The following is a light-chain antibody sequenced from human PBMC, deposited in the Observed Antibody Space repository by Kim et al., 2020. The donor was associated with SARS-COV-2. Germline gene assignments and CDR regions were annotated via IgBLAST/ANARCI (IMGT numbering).Light chain of an antibody. J-gene: IGKJ4*01. CDR3: QQSYSTVLT. CDR1: QSVLYNSNNKNY. CDR2: WAS. V-gene: IGKV4-1*01. Sequence: ATSNCKSSQSVLYNSNNKNYLAWYQQRPGQPPKLLIYWASTRESGVPDRFSGSGSGTDFTLTISSLQAEDVAVYYCQQSYSTVLTFGGGTKVDIK.